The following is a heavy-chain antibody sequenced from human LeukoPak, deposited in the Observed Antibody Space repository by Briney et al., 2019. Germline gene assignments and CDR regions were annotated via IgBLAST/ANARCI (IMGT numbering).Heavy chain of an antibody. CDR3: ARAHGELRFLEWFSQTYYFDY. D-gene: IGHD3-3*01. V-gene: IGHV4-4*02. CDR1: GGSISSSNW. J-gene: IGHJ4*02. CDR2: IYHGGST. Sequence: SETLSLTCAVSGGSISSSNWLSWVRQPPGKGLEWLGEIYHGGSTNYNPSLKSRVTISVDKSKNQFSLKLSSVTAADTAVYYCARAHGELRFLEWFSQTYYFDYWGQGTLVTVSS.